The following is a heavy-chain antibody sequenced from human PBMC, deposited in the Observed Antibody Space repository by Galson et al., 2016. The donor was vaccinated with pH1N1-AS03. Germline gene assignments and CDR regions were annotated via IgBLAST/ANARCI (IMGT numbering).Heavy chain of an antibody. CDR2: IYPVDSDT. CDR1: GFRFTTYW. CDR3: ARGDGYNYYFDY. Sequence: QSGAEVKKPGESLMISCKASGFRFTTYWIAWVRQLPGKGLEWMGFIYPVDSDTNYSPSFQGQVTISADKSISTAYLRWNSLKASDTAMYYCARGDGYNYYFDYWGQGTLVTVSS. J-gene: IGHJ4*02. D-gene: IGHD5-24*01. V-gene: IGHV5-51*03.